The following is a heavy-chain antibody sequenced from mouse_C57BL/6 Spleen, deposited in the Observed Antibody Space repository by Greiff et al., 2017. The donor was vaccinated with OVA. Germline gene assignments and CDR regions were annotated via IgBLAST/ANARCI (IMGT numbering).Heavy chain of an antibody. CDR2: IRNKANGYTT. D-gene: IGHD2-4*01. J-gene: IGHJ1*03. CDR1: GFTFTDYY. CDR3: ARSPYDYDWYFDV. V-gene: IGHV7-3*01. Sequence: EVQVVESGGGLVQPGGSLSLSCAASGFTFTDYYMSWVRQPPGKALEWLGFIRNKANGYTTEYSASVKGRFTISRDNSQSILYLQMNALRAEDSATYYCARSPYDYDWYFDVWGTGTTVTVSS.